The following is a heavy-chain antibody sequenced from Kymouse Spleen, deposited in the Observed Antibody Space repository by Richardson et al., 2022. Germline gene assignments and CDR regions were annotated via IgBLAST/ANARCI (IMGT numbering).Heavy chain of an antibody. CDR1: GGSISSSNW. D-gene: IGHD3-3*01. V-gene: IGHV4-4*02. CDR2: IYHSGST. J-gene: IGHJ6*02. CDR3: ALLYYDFWSGYYRGWDV. Sequence: QVQLQESGPGLVKPSGTLSLTCAVSGGSISSSNWWSWVRQPPGKGLEWIGEIYHSGSTNYNPSLKSRVTISVDKSKNQFSLKLSSVTAADTAVYYCALLYYDFWSGYYRGWDVWGQGTTVTVSS.